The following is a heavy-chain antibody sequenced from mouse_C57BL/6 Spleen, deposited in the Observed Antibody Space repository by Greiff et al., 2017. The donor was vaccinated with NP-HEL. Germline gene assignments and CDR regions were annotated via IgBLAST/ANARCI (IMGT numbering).Heavy chain of an antibody. CDR3: AKEDLLGFAY. Sequence: VQGVESGPGLVQPSQSLSITCPVSGFSLTSYGVHWVRQSPGKGLEWLGVIWSGGSTDYNAAFMSRLSITNDNSKSQVFFKMNSLQADDTAIYYCAKEDLLGFAYWGQGTLVTVSA. CDR1: GFSLTSYG. J-gene: IGHJ3*01. D-gene: IGHD1-1*01. V-gene: IGHV2-5*01. CDR2: IWSGGST.